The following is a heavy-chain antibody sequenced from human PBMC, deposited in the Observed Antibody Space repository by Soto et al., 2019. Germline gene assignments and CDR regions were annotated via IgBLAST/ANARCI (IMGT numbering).Heavy chain of an antibody. CDR2: ISYDGSNK. V-gene: IGHV3-30-3*01. Sequence: GGSLRLSCAASGFTFSSYAMHWVRQAPGKGLEWVAVISYDGSNKYYADSVKGRFTISRDNSKNTLYLQMNSLRAEDTAVYYCAREAGITMIVVVTTPNYYYYGMDVWGQGTTVTVSS. D-gene: IGHD3-22*01. CDR3: AREAGITMIVVVTTPNYYYYGMDV. CDR1: GFTFSSYA. J-gene: IGHJ6*02.